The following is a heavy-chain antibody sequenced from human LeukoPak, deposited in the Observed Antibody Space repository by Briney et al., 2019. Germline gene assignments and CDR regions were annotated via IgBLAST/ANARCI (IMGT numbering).Heavy chain of an antibody. J-gene: IGHJ3*02. V-gene: IGHV4-61*02. CDR1: GGSISSGSYY. CDR2: IYTSGST. Sequence: EASETLSLTCTVSGGSISSGSYYWSWIRQPAGKGLEWIGRIYTSGSTNYNPSLKSRVTISVDTSKNQFSLKLSSVTAADTAVYYCARVSEYYDSSGTDAFDIWGQGTMVTVSS. D-gene: IGHD3-22*01. CDR3: ARVSEYYDSSGTDAFDI.